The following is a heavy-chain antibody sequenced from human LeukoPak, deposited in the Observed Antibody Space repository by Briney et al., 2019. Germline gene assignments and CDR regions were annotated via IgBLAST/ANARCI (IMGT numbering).Heavy chain of an antibody. CDR3: AKAYYYGSGRTPPNYYYYYGMDV. D-gene: IGHD3-10*01. J-gene: IGHJ6*02. V-gene: IGHV3-43*02. CDR1: GFTFDDYA. CDR2: ISGDGGST. Sequence: GRSLRLSCAASGFTFDDYAMHWVRQAPGKGLEWVSLISGDGGSTYYADSVKGRFTISRDNSKNSLYLQMNSLRTEDTASYYCAKAYYYGSGRTPPNYYYYYGMDVWGQGTTVTVSS.